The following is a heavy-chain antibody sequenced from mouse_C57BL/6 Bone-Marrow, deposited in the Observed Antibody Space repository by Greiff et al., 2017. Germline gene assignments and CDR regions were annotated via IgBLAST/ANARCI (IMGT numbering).Heavy chain of an antibody. V-gene: IGHV5-17*01. D-gene: IGHD2-14*01. J-gene: IGHJ3*01. Sequence: EVKLVESGGGLVKPGGSLKLSCAASGFTFSDYGMHWVRQAPEKGLAGVAYISSGSSTIYYAATVKGRFTISRDNAKNTLFLQMTSLRSEDTAMYYCARGYTGAYWGQGTLVTVSA. CDR3: ARGYTGAY. CDR2: ISSGSSTI. CDR1: GFTFSDYG.